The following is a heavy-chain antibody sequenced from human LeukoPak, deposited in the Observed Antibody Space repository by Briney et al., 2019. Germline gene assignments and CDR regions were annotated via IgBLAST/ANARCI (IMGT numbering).Heavy chain of an antibody. CDR3: ARGRDDSSGYYLDAFDI. J-gene: IGHJ3*02. CDR1: GFTVSSNY. V-gene: IGHV3-53*01. Sequence: PGGSLRLCCAASGFTVSSNYMSWVRQAPGKGLEWVSVIYSGGSTYYADSVKGRFTISRDNSKNTLYLQMNSLRAEDTAVYYCARGRDDSSGYYLDAFDIWGQGTMVTVSS. CDR2: IYSGGST. D-gene: IGHD3-22*01.